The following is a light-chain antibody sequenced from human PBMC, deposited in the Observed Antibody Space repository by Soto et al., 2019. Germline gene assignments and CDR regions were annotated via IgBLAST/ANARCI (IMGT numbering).Light chain of an antibody. CDR3: QNYNQYSRT. J-gene: IGKJ1*01. V-gene: IGKV1-5*01. CDR2: NAS. CDR1: QSISGW. Sequence: DIQMTQSPSTLSASVGDRVTITCRASQSISGWLAWYQQKPGKAPKLLIYNASSLKSGVPSRFSGSGFGTEFTLAISSLLPDDSAAYYCQNYNQYSRTFGQGTKVEI.